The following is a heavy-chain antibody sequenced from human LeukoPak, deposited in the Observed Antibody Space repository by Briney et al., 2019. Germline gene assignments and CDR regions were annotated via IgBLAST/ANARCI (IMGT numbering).Heavy chain of an antibody. D-gene: IGHD6-19*01. Sequence: PAGTLSLSCAASGFTFTTYAMHWVRQAPGKGLEYVSAISSSGGSTFYANSVKGRFTISRDNLKNTLYLQMGSLRAEDMALYYCVRRAPGFSSGWLDYWGQGTLVTVSS. CDR3: VRRAPGFSSGWLDY. V-gene: IGHV3-64*01. J-gene: IGHJ4*02. CDR2: ISSSGGST. CDR1: GFTFTTYA.